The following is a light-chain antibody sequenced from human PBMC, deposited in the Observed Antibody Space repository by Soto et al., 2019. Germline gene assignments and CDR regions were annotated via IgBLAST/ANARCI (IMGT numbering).Light chain of an antibody. V-gene: IGKV1-5*03. CDR3: QLYNFYPRT. CDR2: KAS. Sequence: IPMTQSKKTLSYSVCARFTLPCRASQRISSWLAWYQQKPGKAPKLLIYKASSLESGVPSRFSGSGSGTEFTLTISSLQPDHFATYYCQLYNFYPRTFC. J-gene: IGKJ1*01. CDR1: QRISSW.